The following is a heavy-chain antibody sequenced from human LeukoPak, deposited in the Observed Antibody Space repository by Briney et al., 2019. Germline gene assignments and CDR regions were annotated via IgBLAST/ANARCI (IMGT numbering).Heavy chain of an antibody. D-gene: IGHD5-24*01. J-gene: IGHJ4*02. Sequence: GGSLRLSCAASGFTVSSNYMSWVRQAPGKGLEWVSVIYSGGSTYYADSVKGRFTISRDNSKNTLYLQMNSLRAGDTAVYYCASRGRWLQSPLGFWGQGTLVTVSS. CDR3: ASRGRWLQSPLGF. CDR2: IYSGGST. V-gene: IGHV3-53*01. CDR1: GFTVSSNY.